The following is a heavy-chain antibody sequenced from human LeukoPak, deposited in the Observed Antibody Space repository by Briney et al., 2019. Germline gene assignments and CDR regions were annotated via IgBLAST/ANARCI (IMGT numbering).Heavy chain of an antibody. CDR1: GGSISSYY. J-gene: IGHJ6*03. V-gene: IGHV4-59*01. Sequence: NPSETLSLTCTVSGGSISSYYWSWIRQPPGKGLEWIGYIYYSGSTNYNPSLKSRVTISVDTSKNQFSLKLSSVTAADTAVYYCARGRCSSTSCYQAYYYYMDVWGKGTTVTVSS. D-gene: IGHD2-2*01. CDR2: IYYSGST. CDR3: ARGRCSSTSCYQAYYYYMDV.